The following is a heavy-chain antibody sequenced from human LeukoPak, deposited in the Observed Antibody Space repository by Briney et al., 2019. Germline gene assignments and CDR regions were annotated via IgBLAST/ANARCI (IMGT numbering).Heavy chain of an antibody. CDR3: AKLRGNIAVAFIDY. Sequence: AASVKVSCKASGYTFTSYGISWVRQAPGQGLEWMGWISAYNGNTNYAQKLQGRVTMTTDTSTSTAYMELRSLRSDDTAVYYCAKLRGNIAVAFIDYWGQGTLVTVSS. J-gene: IGHJ4*02. CDR2: ISAYNGNT. D-gene: IGHD6-19*01. V-gene: IGHV1-18*01. CDR1: GYTFTSYG.